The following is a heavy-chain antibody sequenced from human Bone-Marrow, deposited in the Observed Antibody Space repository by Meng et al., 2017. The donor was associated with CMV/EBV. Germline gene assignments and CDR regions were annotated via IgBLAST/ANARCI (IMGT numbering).Heavy chain of an antibody. CDR3: AKAIRIGAFDY. CDR1: GFTVSSSY. V-gene: IGHV3-23*01. CDR2: ISGSGGST. D-gene: IGHD3-10*01. J-gene: IGHJ4*02. Sequence: GGSLRLSCAASGFTVSSSYLSWVRQAPGKGLEWVSVISGSGGSTYYGDSVKGRFTISRDNSKNTLYLQMNSLRAEDTAVYYCAKAIRIGAFDYWGQGTLVTVSS.